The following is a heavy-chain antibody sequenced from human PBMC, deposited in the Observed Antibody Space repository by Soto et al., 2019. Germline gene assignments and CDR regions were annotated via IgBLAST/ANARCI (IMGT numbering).Heavy chain of an antibody. V-gene: IGHV3-7*01. D-gene: IGHD3-16*02. CDR1: GFTFSSYW. CDR2: IKQDGSEK. J-gene: IGHJ4*02. CDR3: ARDVSQAYDYIWGSYRPYYFDY. Sequence: EVQLVESGGGLVQPGGSLRLSCAASGFTFSSYWMSWVRQAPGKGLEWVANIKQDGSEKYNVDSVKGRFTISRDNAKNSLYLQMNSLRAEDTAVYYCARDVSQAYDYIWGSYRPYYFDYWGQGTLVTVSS.